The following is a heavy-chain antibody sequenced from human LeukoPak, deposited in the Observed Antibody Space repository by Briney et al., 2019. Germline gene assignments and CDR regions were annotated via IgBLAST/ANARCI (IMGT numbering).Heavy chain of an antibody. Sequence: SQTLSLTCTVSGGSISSGGYYWSWIRQHPGKGLEWIGYIYYSGSTYYNPSLKSRVTISVDTSKNQFSLKLSSVTVADTAVYYCARASSIAARPTQFDPWGQGTLVTVSS. CDR2: IYYSGST. V-gene: IGHV4-31*03. D-gene: IGHD6-6*01. CDR1: GGSISSGGYY. CDR3: ARASSIAARPTQFDP. J-gene: IGHJ5*02.